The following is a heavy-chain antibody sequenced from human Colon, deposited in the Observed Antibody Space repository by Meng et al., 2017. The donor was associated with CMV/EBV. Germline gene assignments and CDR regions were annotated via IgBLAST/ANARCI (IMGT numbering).Heavy chain of an antibody. D-gene: IGHD1-26*01. V-gene: IGHV3-11*04. J-gene: IGHJ4*02. CDR1: GFPFSDYY. CDR2: ISGDGSAM. Sequence: GESLKISCAASGFPFSDYYMSWIRLAPGKGLEWISYISGDGSAMFYGDSVRGRFTISRDNAKNSLYLQINSLKVEDTAVYYCVRDILRVGITYYFDYWGQGTLVTVSS. CDR3: VRDILRVGITYYFDY.